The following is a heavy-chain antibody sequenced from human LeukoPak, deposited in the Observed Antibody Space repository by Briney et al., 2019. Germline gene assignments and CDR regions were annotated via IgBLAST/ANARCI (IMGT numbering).Heavy chain of an antibody. D-gene: IGHD6-13*01. J-gene: IGHJ5*02. CDR2: IRSKAYGGTT. CDR1: GFTFGDYA. Sequence: PGRSLRLSCTASGFTFGDYAMSWFRRAPGEGLEWVGFIRSKAYGGTTEYAASVKGRFTISRDDSKSIAYLQMNSLKTEDTAVYYCTSDSSSWYPWFDPWGQGTLVTVSS. CDR3: TSDSSSWYPWFDP. V-gene: IGHV3-49*03.